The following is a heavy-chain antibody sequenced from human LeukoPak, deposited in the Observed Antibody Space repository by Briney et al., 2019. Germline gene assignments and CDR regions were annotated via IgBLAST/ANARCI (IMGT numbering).Heavy chain of an antibody. CDR2: IYTSGST. J-gene: IGHJ3*01. CDR1: GGSISSYY. D-gene: IGHD4-17*01. Sequence: SETLSLTCTVSGGSISSYYWSWIRQPAGKGLEWIGRIYTSGSTNYNPSLKSRVTISVDKSKNQLSLKLSSVTAADTAVYFCARDDYGVFDAFDVWGQGTVVTVSS. CDR3: ARDDYGVFDAFDV. V-gene: IGHV4-4*07.